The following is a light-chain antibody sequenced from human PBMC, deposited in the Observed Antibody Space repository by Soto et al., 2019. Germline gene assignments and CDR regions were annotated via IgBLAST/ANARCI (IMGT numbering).Light chain of an antibody. CDR1: QSISTY. CDR2: SAS. J-gene: IGKJ1*01. V-gene: IGKV1-39*01. Sequence: DIQMTQSPSSLSSFVGDIFTITCRASQSISTYLNCFQQKLGKAPKLLIYSASSLQSGVPSRFSGSASGTDFTLTISSLQPEDFASYSCQQNYSSPWTCGQGTKVDIK. CDR3: QQNYSSPWT.